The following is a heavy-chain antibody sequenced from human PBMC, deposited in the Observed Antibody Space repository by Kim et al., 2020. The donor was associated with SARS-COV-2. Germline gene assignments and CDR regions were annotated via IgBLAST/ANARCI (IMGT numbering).Heavy chain of an antibody. J-gene: IGHJ4*02. CDR1: GFTFSSYG. D-gene: IGHD3-10*01. Sequence: GGSLRLSCAASGFTFSSYGMHWVRQAPGKGLEWVAVIWYDGSNKYYADSVKGRFTISRDNSKNTLYLQMNSLRAEDTAVYYCAKENLWFGDLWGAFDYWGQGTLVTVSS. CDR3: AKENLWFGDLWGAFDY. CDR2: IWYDGSNK. V-gene: IGHV3-33*06.